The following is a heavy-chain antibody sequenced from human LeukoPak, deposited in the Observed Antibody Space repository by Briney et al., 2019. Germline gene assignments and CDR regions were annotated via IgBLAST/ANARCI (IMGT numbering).Heavy chain of an antibody. J-gene: IGHJ4*02. V-gene: IGHV1-69*13. CDR2: IIPIFGTA. CDR1: GGTFSSYA. CDR3: ARVFVTGNLGY. Sequence: GASVKVSCKASGGTFSSYAISWVRQAPGQGLEWMGGIIPIFGTANYAQKFQGRVTMTADESTSTVYMELSSLRSEDTAVYYCARVFVTGNLGYWGQGTLVTVSS. D-gene: IGHD3-10*01.